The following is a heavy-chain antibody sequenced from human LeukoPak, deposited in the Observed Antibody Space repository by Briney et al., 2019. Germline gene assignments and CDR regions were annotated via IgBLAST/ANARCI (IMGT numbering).Heavy chain of an antibody. CDR2: VYYTGRT. CDR1: DGSTTGYY. D-gene: IGHD3-10*01. CDR3: ARHMSVSYDAFDL. Sequence: SETLSLTCSVSDGSTTGYYWSWIRQPPGKGLEWIAYVYYTGRTLYNPSLESRVTISVDTSKTQFSLTVTSVTATDTAVYYCARHMSVSYDAFDLWGRGTTVTVSS. J-gene: IGHJ3*01. V-gene: IGHV4-59*08.